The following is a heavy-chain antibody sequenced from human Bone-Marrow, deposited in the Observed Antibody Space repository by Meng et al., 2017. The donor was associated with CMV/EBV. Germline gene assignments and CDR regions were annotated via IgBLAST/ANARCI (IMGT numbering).Heavy chain of an antibody. CDR3: ARDRPHYYDDNVRGFDI. CDR1: GYTFTSYY. Sequence: ASVKVSCKASGYTFTSYYMHWVRQAPGQGLEWMGIINPSGGSTSYAQKFQGRVTMTRDTSTSTVYMELSSLRSDDTAVYYCARDRPHYYDDNVRGFDIWGQGTMVTVS. J-gene: IGHJ3*02. D-gene: IGHD3-22*01. V-gene: IGHV1-46*01. CDR2: INPSGGST.